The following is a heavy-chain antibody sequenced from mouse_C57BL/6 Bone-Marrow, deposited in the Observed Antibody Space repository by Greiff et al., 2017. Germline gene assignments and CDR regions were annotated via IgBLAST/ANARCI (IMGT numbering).Heavy chain of an antibody. D-gene: IGHD1-1*01. V-gene: IGHV14-2*01. Sequence: EVQLQQSGAELVKPGASVKLSCTASGFNIKDYYMHWVKQRTEQGLAWIGRIAPEDGDTKYAPKFQGKATITADTSSNTAYLQLMSLTSEDTAVSYCSRQMGIDYDCSSYFDDWGQGTTLTVSS. J-gene: IGHJ2*01. CDR2: IAPEDGDT. CDR3: SRQMGIDYDCSSYFDD. CDR1: GFNIKDYY.